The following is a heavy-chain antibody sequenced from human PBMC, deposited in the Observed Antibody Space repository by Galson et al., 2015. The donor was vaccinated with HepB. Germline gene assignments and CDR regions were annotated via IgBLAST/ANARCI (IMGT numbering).Heavy chain of an antibody. D-gene: IGHD3-3*01. CDR1: SGSISSHY. CDR2: VHYSGRA. J-gene: IGHJ6*02. Sequence: SETLSLTCTVSSGSISSHYWSWIRQPPGRGLEWIGYVHYSGRANYNPSVKSRVTVSLDTSKNQFSLKLRSVTAADTAVYYCARSPGTTIFGVVTLYGMDVWGQGTTVTVSS. V-gene: IGHV4-59*08. CDR3: ARSPGTTIFGVVTLYGMDV.